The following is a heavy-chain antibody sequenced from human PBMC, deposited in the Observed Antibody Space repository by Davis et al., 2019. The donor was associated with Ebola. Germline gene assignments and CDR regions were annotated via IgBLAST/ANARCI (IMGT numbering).Heavy chain of an antibody. J-gene: IGHJ3*02. V-gene: IGHV6-1*01. CDR1: GDSVSTSSAA. Sequence: HSQTLSLTCAISGDSVSTSSAAWNWIRQSPSRGLEWLGRTYYSSKWNNDYAVFVKSRITIDPDTSKNQFSLQLNSVTPEDTAVYYYARFKWDLRALDIWGQGTMVTVSS. D-gene: IGHD1-26*01. CDR3: ARFKWDLRALDI. CDR2: TYYSSKWNN.